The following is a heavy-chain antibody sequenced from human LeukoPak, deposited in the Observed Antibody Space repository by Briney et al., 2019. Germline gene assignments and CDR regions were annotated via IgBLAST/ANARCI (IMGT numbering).Heavy chain of an antibody. V-gene: IGHV3-11*04. J-gene: IGHJ6*02. CDR3: AKNLGGVAAAGSGYGMDV. CDR2: ISSSSSTI. CDR1: GFTFSDYY. Sequence: GGSLRLSCAASGFTFSDYYMSWIRQAPGKGLEWVSYISSSSSTIYYADSVKGRFTISRDNAKNSLYLQMNSLRAEDTAVYYCAKNLGGVAAAGSGYGMDVWGQGTTVTVSS. D-gene: IGHD6-13*01.